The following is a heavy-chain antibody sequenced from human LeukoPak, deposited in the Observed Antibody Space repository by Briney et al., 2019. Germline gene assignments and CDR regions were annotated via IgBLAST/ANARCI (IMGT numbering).Heavy chain of an antibody. CDR3: ARGPPNWGMVGY. J-gene: IGHJ4*02. CDR2: MKSNNGHT. Sequence: ASVKVSCKASGYTFTDYDFNWVRQAPGQGLEWMGWMKSNNGHTGYAQKFQGRVTMTRDTSISTAYMELSSLTSEDTAVYYCARGPPNWGMVGYWGQGTLVTVSS. V-gene: IGHV1-8*01. D-gene: IGHD7-27*01. CDR1: GYTFTDYD.